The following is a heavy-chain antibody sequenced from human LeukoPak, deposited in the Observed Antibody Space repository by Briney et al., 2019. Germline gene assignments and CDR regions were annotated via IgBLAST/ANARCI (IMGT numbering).Heavy chain of an antibody. Sequence: GGTLRLSCAASGFTFSTYGMNWVRQAPGKGLEWVAAISSSGETTFYADSVKGRFTISRDNSKNTVFLQMNSLRAEDTAVYYCAKHSFNWNDGEDYWGQGTLVTVSS. V-gene: IGHV3-23*01. CDR2: ISSSGETT. J-gene: IGHJ4*02. CDR3: AKHSFNWNDGEDY. CDR1: GFTFSTYG. D-gene: IGHD1-20*01.